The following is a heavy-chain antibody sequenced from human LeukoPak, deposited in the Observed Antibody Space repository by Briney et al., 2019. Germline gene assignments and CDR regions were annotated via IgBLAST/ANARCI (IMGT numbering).Heavy chain of an antibody. Sequence: PGGSLRLSCEASGFNFSSYEMNTGGEAAGLPLDPVSYISSSGSTIYYADSVKGRFTISRDNAKNSLYLQMNSLRAEDTAVYYCARSQYSSGWDYYYGMDVWGKGTTVTVSS. J-gene: IGHJ6*04. CDR3: ARSQYSSGWDYYYGMDV. CDR1: GFNFSSYE. CDR2: ISSSGSTI. D-gene: IGHD6-19*01. V-gene: IGHV3-48*03.